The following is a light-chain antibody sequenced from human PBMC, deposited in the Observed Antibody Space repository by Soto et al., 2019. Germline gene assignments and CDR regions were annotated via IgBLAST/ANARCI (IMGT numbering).Light chain of an antibody. J-gene: IGKJ2*01. V-gene: IGKV3-11*01. Sequence: EIVLTQSPATLSLSPGERATLSCRASQSVSSYLAWYQQKPRHAPSLLIYDASYRATGIPARFSGSGSGTDFSLTISSIEHEDFAVYYCQQRSSWPPYTFGQGTKLEIK. CDR1: QSVSSY. CDR3: QQRSSWPPYT. CDR2: DAS.